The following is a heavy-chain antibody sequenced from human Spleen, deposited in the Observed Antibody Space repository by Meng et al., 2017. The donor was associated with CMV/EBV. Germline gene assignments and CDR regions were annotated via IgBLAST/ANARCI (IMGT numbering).Heavy chain of an antibody. CDR1: EFTFSSYS. J-gene: IGHJ4*02. V-gene: IGHV3-48*04. CDR2: LSSSSTTI. D-gene: IGHD3-9*01. Sequence: GGSLRLSCAASEFTFSSYSLSWVREAPGKGLEWVSYLSSSSTTIYYADSVKGRFTISRDNAKNSLYLQMNSLRADDSAVYYCARGTNDWSGVDYWGQGSPVTVSS. CDR3: ARGTNDWSGVDY.